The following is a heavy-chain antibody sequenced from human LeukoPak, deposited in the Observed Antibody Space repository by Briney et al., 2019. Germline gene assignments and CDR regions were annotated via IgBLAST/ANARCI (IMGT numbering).Heavy chain of an antibody. J-gene: IGHJ4*02. CDR3: ARQAEDFWSGYYIDY. V-gene: IGHV1-8*01. CDR2: MNPNSGNT. CDR1: GYTFSNYD. Sequence: ASVKVSCKASGYTFSNYDVIWVRQAPGQGLEWMGWMNPNSGNTGYVQRFQGRVTMTGDTSISTAYMELSSLKASDTAMYYCARQAEDFWSGYYIDYWGQGTLVTVSS. D-gene: IGHD3-3*01.